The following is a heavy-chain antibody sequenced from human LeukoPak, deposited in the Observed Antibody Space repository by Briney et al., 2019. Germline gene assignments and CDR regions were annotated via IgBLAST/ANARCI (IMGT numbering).Heavy chain of an antibody. D-gene: IGHD5-12*01. CDR1: GGSISSSSYY. Sequence: SETLSLTCTVSGGSISSSSYYWGWIRQPPGKGLEWIGSIYYSGSTYYNPSLKSRVTISVDTSKNQFSLKLSSVTAADTAVYYCARRPIYSGYDWGFDYWGQGTLVTVSS. CDR2: IYYSGST. CDR3: ARRPIYSGYDWGFDY. V-gene: IGHV4-39*07. J-gene: IGHJ4*02.